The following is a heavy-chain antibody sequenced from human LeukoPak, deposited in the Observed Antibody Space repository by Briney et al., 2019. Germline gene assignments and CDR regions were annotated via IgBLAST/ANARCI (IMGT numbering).Heavy chain of an antibody. Sequence: GASVTVSCKASGYTFTSYAMHWVRQAPGQGLEWMGWITPSGGTNYPQKFQGRVAITRDTSITTAYMDLSRLTSDDTAAYYCARDRYGDGFAHFDYWGQGALVTVSS. CDR2: ITPSGGT. CDR1: GYTFTSYA. J-gene: IGHJ4*02. V-gene: IGHV1-2*02. D-gene: IGHD5-24*01. CDR3: ARDRYGDGFAHFDY.